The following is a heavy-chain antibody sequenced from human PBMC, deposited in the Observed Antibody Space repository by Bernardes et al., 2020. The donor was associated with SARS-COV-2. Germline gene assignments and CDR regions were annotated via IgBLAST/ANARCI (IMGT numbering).Heavy chain of an antibody. CDR2: IENKANSYTT. V-gene: IGHV3-72*01. J-gene: IGHJ3*02. CDR3: ARVGAVDTAINLDAFDI. CDR1: GFSFSDHY. Sequence: GGSLRLSCAASGFSFSDHYLDWVRQAPGKGLEWVGRIENKANSYTTKYAASVKGRFTISRDGSENSLYLQMNSLKTEDTAVYYCARVGAVDTAINLDAFDIWGQGTMVTVSS. D-gene: IGHD5-18*01.